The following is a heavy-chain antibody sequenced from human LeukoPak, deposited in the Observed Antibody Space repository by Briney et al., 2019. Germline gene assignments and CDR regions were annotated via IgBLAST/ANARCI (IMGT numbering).Heavy chain of an antibody. CDR1: GGSISSGGYS. CDR3: ARGAYGEGWYFDY. V-gene: IGHV4-30-2*01. D-gene: IGHD4-17*01. J-gene: IGHJ4*02. Sequence: PSETLSLTCAVSGGSISSGGYSWSWIRQPPGTGLEWIGYIYHSGSTYYNPSLKSRVTISVDRSKNQFSLKLSSVTAADTAVYYCARGAYGEGWYFDYWGQGTLVTVSS. CDR2: IYHSGST.